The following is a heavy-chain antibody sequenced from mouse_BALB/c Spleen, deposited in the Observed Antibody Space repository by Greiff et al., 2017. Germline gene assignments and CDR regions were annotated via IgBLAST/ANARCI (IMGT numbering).Heavy chain of an antibody. CDR1: GFTFSDYY. D-gene: IGHD2-14*01. V-gene: IGHV5-4*02. Sequence: VQLKESGGGLVKPGGSLKLSCAASGFTFSDYYMYWVRQTPEKRLEWVATISDGGSYTYYPDSVKGRFTISRDNAKNNLYLQMSSLKSEDTAMYYCARNYYRYDGYAMDYWGQGTSVTVSS. CDR2: ISDGGSYT. CDR3: ARNYYRYDGYAMDY. J-gene: IGHJ4*01.